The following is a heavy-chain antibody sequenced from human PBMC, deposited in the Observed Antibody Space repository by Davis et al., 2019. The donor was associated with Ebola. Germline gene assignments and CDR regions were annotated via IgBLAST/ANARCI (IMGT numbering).Heavy chain of an antibody. J-gene: IGHJ4*02. D-gene: IGHD2-15*01. CDR1: GFTFSSYW. Sequence: GESLKISCAASGFTFSSYWMTWVRQAPGKGLEWVANIKQDGSEKYYVDSVKGRFTISRDNAKNSLYLQMNSLRAEDTAVYYCARAPLDIVVVVAGGDYFDYWGQGTLVTVSS. CDR2: IKQDGSEK. V-gene: IGHV3-7*03. CDR3: ARAPLDIVVVVAGGDYFDY.